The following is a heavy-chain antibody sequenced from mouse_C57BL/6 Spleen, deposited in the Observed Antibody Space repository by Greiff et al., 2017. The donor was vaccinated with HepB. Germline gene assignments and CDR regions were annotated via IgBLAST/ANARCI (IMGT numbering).Heavy chain of an antibody. CDR1: GFSLTSYG. Sequence: VKLMESGPGLVAPSQSLSITCTVSGFSLTSYGVDWVRQSPGKGLEWLGVIWGVGSTNYNSAIKSRLSISKDNSKGQVFLKMNSLQTDDTAMYYCASGDGSSSFAYWGQGTLVTVAA. CDR3: ASGDGSSSFAY. CDR2: IWGVGST. V-gene: IGHV2-6*01. J-gene: IGHJ3*01. D-gene: IGHD1-1*01.